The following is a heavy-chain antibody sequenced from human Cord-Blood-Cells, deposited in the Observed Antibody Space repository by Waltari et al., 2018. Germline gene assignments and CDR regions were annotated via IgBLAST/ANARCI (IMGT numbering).Heavy chain of an antibody. CDR3: ARERGWELLLDY. Sequence: QVQLVESGGGLVKPGGSLRLSCAASGFTFSDYYMRWTRQAPGKGLEWVSYISMSGSTIYYADSVKGRFTISRDNAKNSLYLKMNSLRAEDTAVYYCARERGWELLLDYWGQGTLVTVSS. CDR1: GFTFSDYY. V-gene: IGHV3-11*01. D-gene: IGHD2-15*01. J-gene: IGHJ4*02. CDR2: ISMSGSTI.